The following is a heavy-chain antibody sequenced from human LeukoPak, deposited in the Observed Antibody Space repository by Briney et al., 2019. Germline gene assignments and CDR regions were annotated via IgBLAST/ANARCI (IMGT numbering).Heavy chain of an antibody. CDR3: AKDAYQQQLVWGSNWFDP. Sequence: PGGSLRLSCAASGFTFSSYGMHWVRQAPGKGLEWVAVISYDGSNKYYADSVTGRFTISRDNSKNTLYLQMNSLRAEDTAVCYCAKDAYQQQLVWGSNWFDPWGQGTLVTVSS. V-gene: IGHV3-30*18. J-gene: IGHJ5*02. CDR2: ISYDGSNK. CDR1: GFTFSSYG. D-gene: IGHD6-13*01.